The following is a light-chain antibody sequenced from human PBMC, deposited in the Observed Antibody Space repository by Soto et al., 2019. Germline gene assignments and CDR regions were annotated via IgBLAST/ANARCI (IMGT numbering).Light chain of an antibody. CDR2: EVS. CDR3: SSYTSSSTLYV. J-gene: IGLJ1*01. CDR1: SSDVGDYKY. V-gene: IGLV2-14*01. Sequence: QSVLTQPASVSASPGQSITISCTGTSSDVGDYKYVSWYQQHPGKAPQLMIYEVSNRPSGVSNRFSGSKSGNTASLTISGLQAEDEADYYCSSYTSSSTLYVFGTGTKLTVL.